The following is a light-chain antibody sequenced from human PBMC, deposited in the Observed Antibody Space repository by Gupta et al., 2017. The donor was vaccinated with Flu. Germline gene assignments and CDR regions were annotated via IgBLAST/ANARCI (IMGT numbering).Light chain of an antibody. CDR1: LSDVGGYNY. Sequence: SVTISRTGTLSDVGGYNYVSWYQQDPGKAPKLIVYDVNKRPSGVPDRFSGSKSGSAASLTISGLQADDEADYYCFSFAITDTWLFGGGTKLTVL. CDR2: DVN. J-gene: IGLJ2*01. CDR3: FSFAITDTWL. V-gene: IGLV2-11*03.